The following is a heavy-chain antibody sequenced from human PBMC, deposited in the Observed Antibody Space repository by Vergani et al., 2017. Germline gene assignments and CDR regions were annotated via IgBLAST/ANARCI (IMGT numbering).Heavy chain of an antibody. CDR1: GGSMSGHY. CDR3: GRVADFYGLGSRLLDL. CDR2: MYHSGST. Sequence: QLQLQQSGPGLVKPSETLSLTCSVSGGSMSGHYWSWIRQPPGKELEWIGYMYHSGSTNYNPSLETRVTISGDTSKNQFSLKLNSVTAADTAVYYCGRVADFYGLGSRLLDLWGQGILVTVSS. J-gene: IGHJ4*01. D-gene: IGHD3-10*01. V-gene: IGHV4-59*11.